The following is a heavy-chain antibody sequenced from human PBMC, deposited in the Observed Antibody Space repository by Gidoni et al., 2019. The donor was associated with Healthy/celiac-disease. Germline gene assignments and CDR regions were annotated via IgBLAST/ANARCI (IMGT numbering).Heavy chain of an antibody. CDR3: ARDGVSYYFDY. V-gene: IGHV1-69*04. CDR2: ILPILGIA. D-gene: IGHD2-2*01. Sequence: QVQLVQSGAEVKKPGSSVKVSCKASGGTFSSYPISWVRQAPGQGLEWMGRILPILGIANYAQKFQGRVTITADKSTSTAYMELSSLRSEDTAVYYCARDGVSYYFDYWGQGTLVTVSS. CDR1: GGTFSSYP. J-gene: IGHJ4*02.